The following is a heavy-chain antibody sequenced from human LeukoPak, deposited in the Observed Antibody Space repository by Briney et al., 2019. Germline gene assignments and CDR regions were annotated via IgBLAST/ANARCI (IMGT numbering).Heavy chain of an antibody. D-gene: IGHD2-2*01. Sequence: SETLSLTCTVSGGSISSGSYYWSWIRQPAGKGLEWIGRIYTSGSTNYNPSLKSRVTISVDTSKNQFSLKLSSVTAADTAVYYCAREREGRLLGYCSSTSCPKADGYMDVWGKGTTVTVSS. V-gene: IGHV4-61*02. J-gene: IGHJ6*03. CDR2: IYTSGST. CDR3: AREREGRLLGYCSSTSCPKADGYMDV. CDR1: GGSISSGSYY.